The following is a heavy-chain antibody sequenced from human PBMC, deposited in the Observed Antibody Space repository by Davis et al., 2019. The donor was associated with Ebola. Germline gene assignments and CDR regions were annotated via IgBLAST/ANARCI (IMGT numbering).Heavy chain of an antibody. CDR1: GGSISSYY. CDR3: ARLGYCSTTSCYGGFDS. D-gene: IGHD2-2*01. CDR2: IYYSGST. J-gene: IGHJ5*01. Sequence: GSLRLSCTVSGGSISSYYWSWIRQPPGKGLEWIGYIYYSGSTNYNPSLKSRVTISVDRSKNQFSLKLDSVTAADTAVYYCARLGYCSTTSCYGGFDSWGQGTLVTVSS. V-gene: IGHV4-59*12.